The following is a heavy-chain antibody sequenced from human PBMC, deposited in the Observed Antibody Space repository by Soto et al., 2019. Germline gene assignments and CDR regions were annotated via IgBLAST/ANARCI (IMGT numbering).Heavy chain of an antibody. J-gene: IGHJ4*02. CDR3: ARYNSYAIDY. CDR2: IHYSGTT. D-gene: IGHD2-8*01. V-gene: IGHV4-59*01. Sequence: SETLSLTCTVSGTSISSYCWSWIRQPPGKGLEWIANIHYSGTTNYNPSLASRVTLSVDTSKCQFSLKMTSVTAADRAMYFCARYNSYAIDYWGRGTLVTVSS. CDR1: GTSISSYC.